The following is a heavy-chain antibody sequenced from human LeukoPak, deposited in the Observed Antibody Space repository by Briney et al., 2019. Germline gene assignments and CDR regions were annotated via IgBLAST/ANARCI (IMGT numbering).Heavy chain of an antibody. V-gene: IGHV4-31*03. D-gene: IGHD5-18*01. CDR2: IYYSGST. J-gene: IGHJ3*02. CDR1: GGSISSGGYY. Sequence: SQTLSLTCTVSGGSISSGGYYWSWIRQHPGKGLEWIGYIYYSGSTYYNPSLKSRVTISVDTSKNQFSLKLSSVTAADTAVYYCARSRSGYSYDHAAFDIWGQGIMVTVSS. CDR3: ARSRSGYSYDHAAFDI.